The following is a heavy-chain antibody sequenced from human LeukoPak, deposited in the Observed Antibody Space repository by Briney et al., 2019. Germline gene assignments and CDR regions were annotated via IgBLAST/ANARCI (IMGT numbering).Heavy chain of an antibody. CDR2: ISSSGSTI. Sequence: HTGGSLRLSCAASGFTFSSYEMNWVRQAPGKGLEWVSYISSSGSTIYYADSVKGQFTISRDNAKNSLYLQMNSLRAEDTAVYYCARDSSSWPYYFDYWGQGTLVTVYS. D-gene: IGHD6-13*01. CDR3: ARDSSSWPYYFDY. V-gene: IGHV3-48*03. CDR1: GFTFSSYE. J-gene: IGHJ4*02.